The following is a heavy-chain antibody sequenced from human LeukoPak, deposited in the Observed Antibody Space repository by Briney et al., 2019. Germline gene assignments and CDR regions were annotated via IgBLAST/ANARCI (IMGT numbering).Heavy chain of an antibody. Sequence: ASVKVSCKASGGTFSSYAISWVRQAPRQGLEWMGRIIPILGIANYAQKFQGRVTITADKSTSTAYMELSSLRSEDTAVYYCAREYYDFWSGPKGAYYFDYWGQGTLVTVSS. V-gene: IGHV1-69*04. J-gene: IGHJ4*02. CDR2: IIPILGIA. CDR1: GGTFSSYA. D-gene: IGHD3-3*01. CDR3: AREYYDFWSGPKGAYYFDY.